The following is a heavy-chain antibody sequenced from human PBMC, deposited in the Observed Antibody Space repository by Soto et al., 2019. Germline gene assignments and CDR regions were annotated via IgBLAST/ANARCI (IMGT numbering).Heavy chain of an antibody. CDR3: ARDRSTVSYDAFDV. Sequence: PSDTLSLTCTVSGGSISSGNYYWTWIRQRPGKGLEWIGYIFHSGRTYFHPSLKSRVTISVDTSKNQFSLNLSSVTAADTAVYYCARDRSTVSYDAFDVWGQGTMVTVSS. CDR2: IFHSGRT. V-gene: IGHV4-31*03. J-gene: IGHJ3*01. D-gene: IGHD4-17*01. CDR1: GGSISSGNYY.